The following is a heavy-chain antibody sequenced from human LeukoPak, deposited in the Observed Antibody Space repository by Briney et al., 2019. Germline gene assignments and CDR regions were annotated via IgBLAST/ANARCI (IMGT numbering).Heavy chain of an antibody. CDR1: GYSFTSYW. D-gene: IGHD6-19*01. Sequence: GESLKISAKGSGYSFTSYWIGWVRQMPGKGMGWMGIIYPVDSDTTYSPSFKGQVTISADKSISTAYLQWSSLKASDTAMYYCARYVAVAGIGAHFDYWGQGTLVTVSS. V-gene: IGHV5-51*01. CDR3: ARYVAVAGIGAHFDY. CDR2: IYPVDSDT. J-gene: IGHJ4*02.